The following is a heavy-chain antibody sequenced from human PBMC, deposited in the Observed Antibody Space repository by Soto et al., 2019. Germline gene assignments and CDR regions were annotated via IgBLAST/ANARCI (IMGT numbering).Heavy chain of an antibody. CDR1: GGPIRNVY. CDR2: IFHSGNA. V-gene: IGHV4-59*01. J-gene: IGHJ4*01. D-gene: IGHD2-15*01. Sequence: ETLYVTRTVSGGPIRNVYSGRIRQAPGKGLEWIGFIFHSGNAKYNPSLKGRVTISVDTSKNKFSLSLDSVTAADTAVYFCARAHAPTLPFDFWGQRTLVTLSS. CDR3: ARAHAPTLPFDF.